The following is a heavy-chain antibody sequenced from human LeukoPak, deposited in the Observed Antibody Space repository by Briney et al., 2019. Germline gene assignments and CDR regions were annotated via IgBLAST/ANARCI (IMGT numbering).Heavy chain of an antibody. CDR3: ARGPVAPYYGLDV. J-gene: IGHJ6*02. V-gene: IGHV3-53*01. Sequence: GGSLRLSCAASEFTVSSNYMSWVRQPPGKGLEWVSVIYSGGSTYYAKSAKGRFTISRDNSKNTLYLQMNSLRVEDTAVYYCARGPVAPYYGLDVWGQGTTVTVSS. CDR2: IYSGGST. D-gene: IGHD2-15*01. CDR1: EFTVSSNY.